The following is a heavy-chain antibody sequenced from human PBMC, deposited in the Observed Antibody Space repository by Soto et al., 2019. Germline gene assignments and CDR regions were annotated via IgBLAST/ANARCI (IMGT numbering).Heavy chain of an antibody. D-gene: IGHD3-22*01. CDR1: GYTFTSYY. CDR2: INPDGGST. V-gene: IGHV1-46*01. CDR3: ARVGPDYESSGYYYFDD. J-gene: IGHJ4*02. Sequence: AAVKVSCKSSGYTFTSYYMHWVRQAPGQGLEWMGIINPDGGSTSCAQKFQGRVTVTRDTPTTTVYMELSSLRSEDTAVYYCARVGPDYESSGYYYFDDWGQGTPVTVSS.